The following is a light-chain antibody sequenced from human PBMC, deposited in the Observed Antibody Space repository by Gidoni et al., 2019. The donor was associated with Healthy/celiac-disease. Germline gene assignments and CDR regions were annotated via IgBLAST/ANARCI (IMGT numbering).Light chain of an antibody. J-gene: IGLJ2*01. CDR1: KLGDKY. V-gene: IGLV3-1*01. CDR2: QDS. CDR3: QAWDSSYVV. Sequence: SYELTQPPSVSLPPGQTASITCSGDKLGDKYACWYQQKPGQSPVLVIYQDSKRPSGIPERFSGSNSGNTATLTISGTQAMDEADYYCQAWDSSYVVFGGGTKLTVL.